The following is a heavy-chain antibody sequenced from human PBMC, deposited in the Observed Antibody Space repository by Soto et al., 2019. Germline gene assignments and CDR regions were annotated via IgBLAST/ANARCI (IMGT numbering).Heavy chain of an antibody. CDR2: ISSSGYTI. CDR1: GFTVSDYY. CDR3: ARFLVFYGGFDP. D-gene: IGHD2-21*02. V-gene: IGHV3-11*01. J-gene: IGHJ5*02. Sequence: QVQLVESGGGLVKPGGSLRLSCAASGFTVSDYYMSWIRQAPGKGLEWVSYISSSGYTIYYADSVKGRFTISRDNAKNSVHLQMNSLRAEDTAVYSCARFLVFYGGFDPWGQGTLVTVSS.